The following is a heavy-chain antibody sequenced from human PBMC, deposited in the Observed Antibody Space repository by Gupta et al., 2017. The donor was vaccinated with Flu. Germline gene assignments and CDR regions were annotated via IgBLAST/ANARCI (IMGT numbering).Heavy chain of an antibody. D-gene: IGHD2-21*02. J-gene: IGHJ3*02. CDR2: ISAYNGKK. CDR3: AXETLYPXAVGGTAIPAFAI. CDR1: GYPFTSSG. Sequence: QVQLVQSGAEVKKPGASVKVSCKASGYPFTSSGISWVRQAPGQGIEWMGWISAYNGKKNYAEKIKGRGTRTTDTSTSTEYMERKRVKTEEAAVCSXAXETLYPXAVGGTAIPAFAIGSQGTIVTVFS. V-gene: IGHV1-18*01.